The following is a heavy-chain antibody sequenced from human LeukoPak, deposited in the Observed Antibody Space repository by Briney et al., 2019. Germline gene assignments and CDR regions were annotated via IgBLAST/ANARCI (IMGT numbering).Heavy chain of an antibody. CDR2: MYSGGST. CDR1: GFTFSSKY. J-gene: IGHJ4*02. D-gene: IGHD3-10*01. Sequence: GGSLRLSCAASGFTFSSKYMSWVRQAPGKGLEWVSVMYSGGSTYYADSVEGRFTISRDNSKNTVYLQMNSLRAKDTAVYYCASVTMVRGPHFDYWGQGTLVTVSS. V-gene: IGHV3-53*01. CDR3: ASVTMVRGPHFDY.